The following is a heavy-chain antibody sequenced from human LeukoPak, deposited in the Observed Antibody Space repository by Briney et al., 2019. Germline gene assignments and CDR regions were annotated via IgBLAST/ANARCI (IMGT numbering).Heavy chain of an antibody. CDR1: GFTFSSYG. Sequence: GGSLRLSCAASGFTFSSYGMSWVRQAPGKGLEWVSAISATGGTTYYADSVKGRFTISRDNSKNTLYLQMNSLRAEDTAIYYCATYRQVLLPFESWGQGTLVTVSS. D-gene: IGHD2-8*02. V-gene: IGHV3-23*01. CDR3: ATYRQVLLPFES. J-gene: IGHJ4*02. CDR2: ISATGGTT.